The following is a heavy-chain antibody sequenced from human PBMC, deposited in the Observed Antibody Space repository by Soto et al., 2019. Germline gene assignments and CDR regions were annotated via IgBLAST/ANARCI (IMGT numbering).Heavy chain of an antibody. Sequence: PGGSLRLSCASSGFTFSSYWMSCFRQAPGKGLEWVANIKQDGSEKYYVDSVKGRFTISRDNAKNSLYLQMNSLRAGDTAVYYCATSTRGYSGYAFDFWGQGTLVTVSS. CDR3: ATSTRGYSGYAFDF. V-gene: IGHV3-7*03. J-gene: IGHJ4*02. D-gene: IGHD5-12*01. CDR2: IKQDGSEK. CDR1: GFTFSSYW.